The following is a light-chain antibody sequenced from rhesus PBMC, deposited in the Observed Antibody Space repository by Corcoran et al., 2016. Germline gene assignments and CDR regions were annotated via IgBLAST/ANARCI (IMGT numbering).Light chain of an antibody. V-gene: IGLV2-23*01. J-gene: IGLJ6*01. CDR1: SNDVGGYDY. CDR2: EVS. CDR3: SSYAGSNTFV. Sequence: QAALTQPPSVSGSPGQSVTISCTGTSNDVGGYDYVSWYQQHPGTAPKLMIYEVSTRPSGVSDRFSGSKSGNTASLTISGLQAEDEADYYCSSYAGSNTFVFGSGTKLTVL.